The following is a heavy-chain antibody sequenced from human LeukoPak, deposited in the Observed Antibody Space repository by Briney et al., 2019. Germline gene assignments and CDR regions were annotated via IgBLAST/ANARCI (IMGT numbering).Heavy chain of an antibody. V-gene: IGHV3-21*01. D-gene: IGHD4-17*01. J-gene: IGHJ4*02. CDR2: ISSGSSNI. CDR3: ARDEPTVTTGPPVGS. CDR1: GFSFSGYS. Sequence: GGSLRLSCAASGFSFSGYSMNWVRQAPGKGLEWVSSISSGSSNIYYADSVKGRFTISRDNAKNALYLQMNSLRVEDTAVYYCARDEPTVTTGPPVGSWGQGTLVTVSS.